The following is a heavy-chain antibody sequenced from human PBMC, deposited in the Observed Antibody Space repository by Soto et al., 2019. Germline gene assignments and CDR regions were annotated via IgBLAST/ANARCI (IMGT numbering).Heavy chain of an antibody. D-gene: IGHD6-6*01. CDR3: AIGVAAREYYYYYGMDV. J-gene: IGHJ6*02. CDR1: GGSISSSSYY. CDR2: IYYSGST. V-gene: IGHV4-39*01. Sequence: SETLSLTCTVSGGSISSSSYYWGWIRQPPGKGLEWIGSIYYSGSTYYNPSLKSRVTISVDTSKNQFSLKLSSVTAADTAVYYCAIGVAAREYYYYYGMDVWGQGTTVTGLL.